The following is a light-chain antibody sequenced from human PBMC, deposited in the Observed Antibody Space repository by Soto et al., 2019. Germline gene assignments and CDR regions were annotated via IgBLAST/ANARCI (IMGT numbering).Light chain of an antibody. V-gene: IGKV3-20*01. Sequence: EIVLTQSPGTLSLSPGERATLSCRASQSVSSSYLAWFQQKPGQAPRLLIYDASYRDTGIPDRFSGSGSGTHFTLTISRLQPEDFAVYYCQQYGSSSYTFCQGTRLEIK. J-gene: IGKJ2*01. CDR2: DAS. CDR3: QQYGSSSYT. CDR1: QSVSSSY.